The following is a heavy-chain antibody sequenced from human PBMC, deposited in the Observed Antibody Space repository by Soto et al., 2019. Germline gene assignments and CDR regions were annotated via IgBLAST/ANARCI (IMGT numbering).Heavy chain of an antibody. CDR1: GYRFSDLG. D-gene: IGHD2-21*01. CDR2: IHAGNGNT. J-gene: IGHJ1*01. Sequence: QVQLVQSGAEVRKPGASVKVSCKASGYRFSDLGMHWVRQAPGQRLEWMGWIHAGNGNTKYSQKYQGRVTMTRDTSASTAYMELSSLTSEDTALYYFTSSYCGSLPCLGNFWGQGTLVTVPS. V-gene: IGHV1-3*01. CDR3: TSSYCGSLPCLGNF.